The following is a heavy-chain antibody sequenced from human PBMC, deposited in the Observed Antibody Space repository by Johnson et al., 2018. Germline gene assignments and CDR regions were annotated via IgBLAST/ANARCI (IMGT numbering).Heavy chain of an antibody. D-gene: IGHD2-2*01. CDR3: SIVIVPAIRTYPYAMDV. CDR2: IYPDDSDT. V-gene: IGHV5-51*03. CDR1: GYSFTTYW. Sequence: VQLVQSGAEVKKPGESLKISCKGSGYSFTTYWIGWVRQMPGKGLEWMGIIYPDDSDTRYSPSFQGQVTISADKSSNTAYLQWSSLKASDTAIYYCSIVIVPAIRTYPYAMDVWGQGTAVTVSS. J-gene: IGHJ6*02.